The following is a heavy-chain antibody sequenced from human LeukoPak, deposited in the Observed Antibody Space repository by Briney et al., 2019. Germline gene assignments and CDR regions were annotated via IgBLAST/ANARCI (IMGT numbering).Heavy chain of an antibody. CDR2: IYYSGST. J-gene: IGHJ4*02. Sequence: PSETLSLTCTVSGGSISSSYYWSWIRQPPGKGLEWIGYIYYSGSTNYNPSLKSRVTISVDTSKNQFSLKLSSVTAADTAVYYCARSGTTTVTTFAPLDYWGQGTLVTVSS. CDR1: GGSISSSYY. D-gene: IGHD4-17*01. CDR3: ARSGTTTVTTFAPLDY. V-gene: IGHV4-59*08.